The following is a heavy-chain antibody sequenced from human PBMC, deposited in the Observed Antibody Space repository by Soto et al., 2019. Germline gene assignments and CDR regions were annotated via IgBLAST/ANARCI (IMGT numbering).Heavy chain of an antibody. Sequence: QVQLQQWGAGLLKPSETLSLTCAVYGGSFSGYYWSWIRQPPGKGLEWIGEIYHSGSTNYNPSLKSRVTISVDTSKNQFSLKLSSVTAADTAVYYCARGRVVVVAARHYNWFDPWGQGTLVTVSS. V-gene: IGHV4-34*01. J-gene: IGHJ5*02. D-gene: IGHD2-15*01. CDR3: ARGRVVVVAARHYNWFDP. CDR1: GGSFSGYY. CDR2: IYHSGST.